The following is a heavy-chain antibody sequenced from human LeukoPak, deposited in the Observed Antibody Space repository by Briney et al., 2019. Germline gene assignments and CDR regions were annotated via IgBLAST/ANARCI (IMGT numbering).Heavy chain of an antibody. V-gene: IGHV4-39*01. CDR1: GGSISSSHYY. D-gene: IGHD3-10*01. CDR3: ARQISDYYYYYIDV. J-gene: IGHJ6*03. Sequence: PETLSLTCTVSGGSISSSHYYWGWIRQTPGKGLEWIGTIYYSGTTYYNPSLENRATISEDTSKNQFSLTLRSVTAADTAVYYCARQISDYYYYYIDVWGKGTTVTVSS. CDR2: IYYSGTT.